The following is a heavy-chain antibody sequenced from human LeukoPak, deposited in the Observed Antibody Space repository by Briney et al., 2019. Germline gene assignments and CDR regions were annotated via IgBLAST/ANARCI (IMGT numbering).Heavy chain of an antibody. CDR3: ARVRYFDWLGPFDY. CDR1: GFTFSYYG. CDR2: ISGSGGST. V-gene: IGHV3-23*01. J-gene: IGHJ4*02. Sequence: GGTLRLSCAASGFTFSYYGMTWVRQAPGKGLEWVSAISGSGGSTYYADSVKGRFTISRDNAKKSLYLQMNSLRAEDTAVYYCARVRYFDWLGPFDYWGQGTLVTVSS. D-gene: IGHD3-9*01.